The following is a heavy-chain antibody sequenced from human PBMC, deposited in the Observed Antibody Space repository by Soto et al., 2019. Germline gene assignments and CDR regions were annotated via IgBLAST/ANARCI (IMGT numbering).Heavy chain of an antibody. D-gene: IGHD6-6*01. V-gene: IGHV4-31*03. CDR3: ARAMGETEEKQLDWFDP. CDR1: GGSISSGGYY. CDR2: IYYSGST. J-gene: IGHJ5*02. Sequence: PSETLSLTCTVSGGSISSGGYYWSWIRQHPGKGLEWIGYIYYSGSTYYNPSLKSRVTISVDTSKNQFSLKLSSVTAADTAVYYCARAMGETEEKQLDWFDPWGQGTLVTVSS.